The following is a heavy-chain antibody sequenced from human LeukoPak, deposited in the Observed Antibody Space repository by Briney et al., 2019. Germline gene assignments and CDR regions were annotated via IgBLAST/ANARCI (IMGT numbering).Heavy chain of an antibody. CDR1: GGSISSGGYS. J-gene: IGHJ5*02. CDR2: IYYSGST. Sequence: SETLSLTCTVSGGSISSGGYSWSWIRQHPGKGLEWIGYIYYSGSTYYNPSLKSRVTISVDTSKDQFSLKLSSVTAADTAVYYCARGSDLNWFDPWGQGTLVTVSS. CDR3: ARGSDLNWFDP. V-gene: IGHV4-31*03.